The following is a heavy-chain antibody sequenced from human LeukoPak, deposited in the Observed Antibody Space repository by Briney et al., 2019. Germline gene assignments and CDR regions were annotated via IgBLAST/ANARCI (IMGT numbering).Heavy chain of an antibody. CDR3: ARGMGTSTFADFDY. CDR1: GYSLTSSG. CDR2: ISGYNGNT. D-gene: IGHD1-7*01. J-gene: IGHJ4*02. Sequence: ASAKVSCKASGYSLTSSGISWVRQAPGQGLEWMGWISGYNGNTNHAQNLQDRVTMTTDTSTSTAYMELRSLRSDDTAVYFCARGMGTSTFADFDYWGQGTLVTVSS. V-gene: IGHV1-18*01.